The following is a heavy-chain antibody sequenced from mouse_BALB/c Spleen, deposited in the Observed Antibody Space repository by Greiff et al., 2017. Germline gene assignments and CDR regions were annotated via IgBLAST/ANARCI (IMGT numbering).Heavy chain of an antibody. CDR2: ISSGGSYT. Sequence: EVMLVESGGGLVKPGGSLKLSCAASGFTFSSYAMSWVRQSPEKRLEWVAEISSGGSYTYYPDTVTGRFTISRDNAKNTLYLEMSSLRSEDTAMYYCARGNYDGYSDYWGQGTTLTVSS. CDR3: ARGNYDGYSDY. V-gene: IGHV5-9-4*01. J-gene: IGHJ2*01. CDR1: GFTFSSYA. D-gene: IGHD2-3*01.